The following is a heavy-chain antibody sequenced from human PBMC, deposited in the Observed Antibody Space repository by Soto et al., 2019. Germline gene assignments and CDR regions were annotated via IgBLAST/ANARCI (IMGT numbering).Heavy chain of an antibody. Sequence: EVQLVESGGGLVQPGGSARLSCAASGFSVSGWYMDWVRQAAGKGLEWVARLKDRSQNYATEYAASVKGRFTVSRHAYQNSMYLQMNSLKIEDTAVYYCAREGDARWLDSWGQGTLVTVS. V-gene: IGHV3-72*01. D-gene: IGHD1-26*01. CDR2: LKDRSQNYAT. CDR3: AREGDARWLDS. J-gene: IGHJ5*01. CDR1: GFSVSGWY.